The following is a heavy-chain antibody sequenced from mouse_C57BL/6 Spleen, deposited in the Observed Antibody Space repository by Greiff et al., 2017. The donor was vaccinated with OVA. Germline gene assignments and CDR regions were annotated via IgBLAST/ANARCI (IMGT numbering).Heavy chain of an antibody. CDR2: ISNLAYSI. Sequence: EVQGVESGGGLVQPGGSLKLSCAASGFTFSDYGMAWVRQAPRKGPEWVAFISNLAYSIYYADTVTGRFTISRENAKNTLYLEMSSLRSEDTAMYYCARNPYGSSYWYFDVWGTGTTVTVSS. CDR1: GFTFSDYG. CDR3: ARNPYGSSYWYFDV. D-gene: IGHD1-1*01. J-gene: IGHJ1*03. V-gene: IGHV5-15*01.